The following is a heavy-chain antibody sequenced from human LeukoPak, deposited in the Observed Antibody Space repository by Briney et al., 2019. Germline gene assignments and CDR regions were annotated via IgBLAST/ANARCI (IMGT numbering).Heavy chain of an antibody. J-gene: IGHJ6*02. CDR2: ISSDGGST. CDR1: GFTFSSYT. CDR3: ATDSYSGSYSYYYGMDV. V-gene: IGHV3-64*01. Sequence: GGSLRLSCAASGFTFSSYTMHWVRQAPGKGLEYVSAISSDGGSTYYANSVKGRFTISRDNSKNTLYLQMGSLRAEDMAVYYCATDSYSGSYSYYYGMDVWGQGTTVTVSS. D-gene: IGHD1-26*01.